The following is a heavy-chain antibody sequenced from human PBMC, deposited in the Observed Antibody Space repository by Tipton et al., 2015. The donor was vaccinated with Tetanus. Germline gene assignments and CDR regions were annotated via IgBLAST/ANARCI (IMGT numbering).Heavy chain of an antibody. CDR1: GFIFSSYG. CDR2: SCYDGTDA. D-gene: IGHD2-15*01. CDR3: ARQADCSGGSRFSGAFDN. V-gene: IGHV3-33*01. Sequence: SLRLSCAASGFIFSSYGMNWVRQAPGKGLEWVSGSCYDGTDAYYADSVKGRVTISRDNSKNTHYLQVNSLRAEDTAVYYCARQADCSGGSRFSGAFDNGGQGPRVSVSS. J-gene: IGHJ4*02.